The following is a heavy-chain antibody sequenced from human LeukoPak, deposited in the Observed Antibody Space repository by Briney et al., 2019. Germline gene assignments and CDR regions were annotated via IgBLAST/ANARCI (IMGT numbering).Heavy chain of an antibody. CDR3: ARVLFTISKAAGAFDI. V-gene: IGHV1-18*01. J-gene: IGHJ3*02. D-gene: IGHD3-3*01. Sequence: ASVKVSCKASGYTFTSYGLSWVRQAPGQGLEWMGWISAYNGNTNYAQKLQGRVTMTTDTSTSTAYMELRSLRSDDTALYYCARVLFTISKAAGAFDIWGQGTMVTISS. CDR1: GYTFTSYG. CDR2: ISAYNGNT.